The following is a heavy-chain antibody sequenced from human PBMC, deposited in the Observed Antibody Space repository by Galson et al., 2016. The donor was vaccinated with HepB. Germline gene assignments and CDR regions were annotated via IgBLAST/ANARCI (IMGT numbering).Heavy chain of an antibody. CDR1: GYTFTNYD. Sequence: SVKVSCKASGYTFTNYDINWVRQATGQGLEWLGWMNPNSGNTGYAQKFQGRVTMTRDTSISTAYMELSSLRSDDTAIYYCARNPIETGYFDPWGQGTLVTASS. CDR3: ARNPIETGYFDP. J-gene: IGHJ5*02. D-gene: IGHD1-1*01. V-gene: IGHV1-8*01. CDR2: MNPNSGNT.